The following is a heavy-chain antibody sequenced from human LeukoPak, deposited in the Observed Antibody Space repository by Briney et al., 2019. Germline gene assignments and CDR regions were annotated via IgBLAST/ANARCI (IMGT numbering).Heavy chain of an antibody. CDR2: IYHSGST. J-gene: IGHJ4*02. D-gene: IGHD3-3*01. Sequence: SQTLSLTCAVSGGSISSGGYSWSWIRQPPGKGLEWIGYIYHSGSTYYNPSLKSRVTISVDRSKNQLSLKLSSVTAADTAVYYCARVGGPQHYDFWSGYSSYFDYWGQGTLVTVSS. CDR3: ARVGGPQHYDFWSGYSSYFDY. V-gene: IGHV4-30-2*01. CDR1: GGSISSGGYS.